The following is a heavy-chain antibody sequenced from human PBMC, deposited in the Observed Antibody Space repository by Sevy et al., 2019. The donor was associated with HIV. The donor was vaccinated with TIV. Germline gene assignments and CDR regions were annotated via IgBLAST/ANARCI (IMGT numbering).Heavy chain of an antibody. J-gene: IGHJ4*02. V-gene: IGHV3-33*08. Sequence: GGSLRLSCIASGFTFSTYGMHWVRQAPGKGLEWVALIWYDGTIKYYADSVKGRFTISRDNSKDTLFLQMNSLTPEDTAVYYCARGGGYCGGDCYSIDYWGQGALVTVSS. CDR3: ARGGGYCGGDCYSIDY. CDR2: IWYDGTIK. D-gene: IGHD2-21*02. CDR1: GFTFSTYG.